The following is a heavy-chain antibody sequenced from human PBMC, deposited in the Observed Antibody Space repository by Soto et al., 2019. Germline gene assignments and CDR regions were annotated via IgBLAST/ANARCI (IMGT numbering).Heavy chain of an antibody. CDR1: GFTFSSYG. J-gene: IGHJ6*02. CDR2: IWYDGSNK. CDR3: AGDPTLAVADHYYYYGMDV. Sequence: QVQLVESGGGVVQPGRSLRLSCAASGFTFSSYGMHWVRQAPGKGLEWVAVIWYDGSNKYYADSVKGRFTISRDNSKNTLYLQMNSLRAEDTAVYYCAGDPTLAVADHYYYYGMDVWGQGTTVTVSS. V-gene: IGHV3-33*01. D-gene: IGHD6-19*01.